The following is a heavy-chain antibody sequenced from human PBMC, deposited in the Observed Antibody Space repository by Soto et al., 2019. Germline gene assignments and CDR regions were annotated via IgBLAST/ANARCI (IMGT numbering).Heavy chain of an antibody. Sequence: GASVKVSCKTSGYTFTSYGISWVRQAPGQGLEWMGWISAYNGNTNYAQKLQGRVTMTTDTSTSTAYMELRSLRSDDTAVYYCARDPLLPGRAVAGTSYYYYMDVWGKGTTVTVSS. J-gene: IGHJ6*03. CDR3: ARDPLLPGRAVAGTSYYYYMDV. V-gene: IGHV1-18*01. D-gene: IGHD6-19*01. CDR2: ISAYNGNT. CDR1: GYTFTSYG.